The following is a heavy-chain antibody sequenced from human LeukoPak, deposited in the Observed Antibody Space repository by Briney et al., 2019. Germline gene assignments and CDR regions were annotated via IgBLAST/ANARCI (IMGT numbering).Heavy chain of an antibody. CDR3: ARGQMTTVTNKFSGWFDP. J-gene: IGHJ5*02. CDR2: LNPNTGAT. V-gene: IGHV1-2*02. Sequence: ASVKVSCKASGYTFSDHFIHWVRQAPGQGLEWMGYLNPNTGATNYAQKLQGRVTMIRDTSISTAYMELSSLTSDDAAVYYCARGQMTTVTNKFSGWFDPWGQGTLVTVSS. CDR1: GYTFSDHF. D-gene: IGHD4-17*01.